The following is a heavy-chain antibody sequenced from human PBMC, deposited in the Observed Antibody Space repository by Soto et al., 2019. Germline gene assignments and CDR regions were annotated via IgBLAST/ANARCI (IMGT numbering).Heavy chain of an antibody. Sequence: SETLSLTCTVSGGSISSGGYYWSWIRQHPGKGLEWIGYIYYSGSTYYNPSLKSRVTISVDTSKNQFSLKLSSVTAADTAVYYCARGGAHSSGLDYWGQGTLVTVSS. CDR2: IYYSGST. CDR3: ARGGAHSSGLDY. D-gene: IGHD6-19*01. CDR1: GGSISSGGYY. J-gene: IGHJ4*02. V-gene: IGHV4-31*03.